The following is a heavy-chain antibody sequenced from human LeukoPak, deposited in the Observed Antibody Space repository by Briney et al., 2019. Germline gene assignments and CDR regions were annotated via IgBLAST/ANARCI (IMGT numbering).Heavy chain of an antibody. V-gene: IGHV3-7*01. Sequence: GGSLRLSCAGSGLSFSSYWMSWVRQAPGKGLEWVASIKQDGSDKYYVDSVKGRFTISRDNAKNSLYLQTNSLRAEDTAMYYCARLIGTANFDYWGQGALVTVSS. CDR2: IKQDGSDK. D-gene: IGHD1-7*01. J-gene: IGHJ4*02. CDR3: ARLIGTANFDY. CDR1: GLSFSSYW.